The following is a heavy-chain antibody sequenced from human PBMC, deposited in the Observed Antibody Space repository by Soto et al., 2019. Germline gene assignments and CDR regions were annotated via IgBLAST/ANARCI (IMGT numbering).Heavy chain of an antibody. J-gene: IGHJ5*02. D-gene: IGHD1-26*01. CDR2: IYYSGST. CDR1: GGSISSGDYY. Sequence: SETLSLTCTVSGGSISSGDYYWSWIRQPPGKGLEWIGYIYYSGSTYCNPSLKSRVTISVDTSKNQFSLKLSSVTAADTAVYYCAPLSVGQAQFDPWGQGTLVTVSS. V-gene: IGHV4-30-4*01. CDR3: APLSVGQAQFDP.